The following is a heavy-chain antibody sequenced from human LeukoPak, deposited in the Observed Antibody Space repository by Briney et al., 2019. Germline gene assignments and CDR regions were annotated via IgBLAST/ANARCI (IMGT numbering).Heavy chain of an antibody. CDR2: ISSTLITT. D-gene: IGHD5-18*01. Sequence: PGGSLRLSCATSGFIFSNTNMYWVRQAPGKGLEWLSYISSTLITTYYADSVKGRFTISRDNAKNSLYLQMNSLRAEDTAMYYCARDVGYRYAQMFFDIWGQGTMVTVSS. V-gene: IGHV3-48*04. J-gene: IGHJ3*02. CDR3: ARDVGYRYAQMFFDI. CDR1: GFIFSNTN.